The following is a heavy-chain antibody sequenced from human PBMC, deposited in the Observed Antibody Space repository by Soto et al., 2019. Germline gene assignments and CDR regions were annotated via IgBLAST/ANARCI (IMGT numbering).Heavy chain of an antibody. V-gene: IGHV4-61*01. CDR1: GVSVNSGSFY. Sequence: QVLLQESGPGLVKPSETLSLTCTVSGVSVNSGSFYWTWIRQPPGKGLEWIGFVSYRGTTKYNASLKSRVTISVDTSRSPISLKVSSVTAADTAVYYCARGATVTHSDYWGQGTLVTVSS. CDR3: ARGATVTHSDY. D-gene: IGHD4-17*01. CDR2: VSYRGTT. J-gene: IGHJ4*02.